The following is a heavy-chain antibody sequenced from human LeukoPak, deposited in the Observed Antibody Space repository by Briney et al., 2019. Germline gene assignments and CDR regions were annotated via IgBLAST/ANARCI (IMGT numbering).Heavy chain of an antibody. CDR2: INAGNGNT. V-gene: IGHV1-3*01. Sequence: GGSLRLSCAASGFTFSSYAMHWVRQAPGQRLEWMGWINAGNGNTKYSQKFQGRVTVTRDTSASTSYMELTSLRSEDTAVYYCARDRPDWYFDLWGRGTLVTVSS. CDR3: ARDRPDWYFDL. CDR1: GFTFSSYA. J-gene: IGHJ2*01.